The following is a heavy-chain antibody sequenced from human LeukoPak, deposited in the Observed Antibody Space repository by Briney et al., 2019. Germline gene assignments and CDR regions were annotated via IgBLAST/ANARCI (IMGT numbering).Heavy chain of an antibody. CDR3: ARDPSSGYYDY. J-gene: IGHJ4*02. V-gene: IGHV3-23*01. Sequence: GGSLRLSCAASRFTFSNSGMSWVRQAPGKGLEWVSSISGSGGTTYYADSVKGRLTISRDNSKNTLYLQMNSLRAEDTAVYYCARDPSSGYYDYWGQGTLVTVSP. D-gene: IGHD3-22*01. CDR2: ISGSGGTT. CDR1: RFTFSNSG.